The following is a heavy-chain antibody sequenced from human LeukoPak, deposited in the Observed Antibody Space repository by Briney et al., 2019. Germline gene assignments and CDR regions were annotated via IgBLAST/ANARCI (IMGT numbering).Heavy chain of an antibody. Sequence: GGSLRLSCSASGFTFSNYAMHWVRQAPGKGLEYVSIINSIGGSTYYTDSVKGRFTISRDNAKNTLYLQMSSLRAEDTAVYYCARGPERTGVGTRYYYDMDVWGQGTTVTVSS. D-gene: IGHD2-8*01. V-gene: IGHV3-64D*06. J-gene: IGHJ6*02. CDR3: ARGPERTGVGTRYYYDMDV. CDR2: INSIGGST. CDR1: GFTFSNYA.